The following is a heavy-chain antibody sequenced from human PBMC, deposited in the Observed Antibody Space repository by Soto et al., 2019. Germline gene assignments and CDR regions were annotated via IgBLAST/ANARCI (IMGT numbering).Heavy chain of an antibody. CDR3: ARAVYYDSSGYMGGAFDI. V-gene: IGHV3-30-3*01. D-gene: IGHD3-22*01. Sequence: QVQLVESGGGVVQPGRSLRLSCAASGFTFRSYAMNWVRQAPGKGLEWVAVISYDGSNKYYADTVKGRFTISRDNSKNTLYLKMDSLRVEDRAVYYCARAVYYDSSGYMGGAFDIWGQGTMVTVSS. J-gene: IGHJ3*02. CDR1: GFTFRSYA. CDR2: ISYDGSNK.